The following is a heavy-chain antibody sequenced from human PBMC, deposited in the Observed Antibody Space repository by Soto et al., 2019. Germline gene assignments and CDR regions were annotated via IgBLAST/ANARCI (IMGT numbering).Heavy chain of an antibody. J-gene: IGHJ4*02. CDR3: ARWQWLVYFDY. D-gene: IGHD6-19*01. V-gene: IGHV4-34*01. CDR2: INHSGST. CDR1: GGPFSGYY. Sequence: SETLSLTCAVYGGPFSGYYWSWIRQPPGKGLEWIGEINHSGSTNYNPSLKSRVTISVDTSKNQFSLKLSSVTAADTAVYYCARWQWLVYFDYWGQGTLVTV.